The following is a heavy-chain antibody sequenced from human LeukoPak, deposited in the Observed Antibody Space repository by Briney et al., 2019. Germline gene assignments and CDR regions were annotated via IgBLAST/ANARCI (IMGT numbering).Heavy chain of an antibody. CDR1: GITFSDAW. CDR3: ARQRGGVYYDSSGYSVDY. V-gene: IGHV3-7*01. J-gene: IGHJ4*02. Sequence: GGSLRLSCTASGITFSDAWMSWVRQAPGKGLEWVANIKQDGSEKYYVDSVKGRFTISRDNAKNSLYLQMNSLRAEDTAVYYCARQRGGVYYDSSGYSVDYWGQGTLVTVSS. D-gene: IGHD3-22*01. CDR2: IKQDGSEK.